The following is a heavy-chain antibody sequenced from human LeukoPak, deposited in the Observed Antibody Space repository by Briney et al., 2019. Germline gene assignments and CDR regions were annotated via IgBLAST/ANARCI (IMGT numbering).Heavy chain of an antibody. Sequence: GGSLRLSCAASGFTFSSYAMSWVRQAPGKGLEWVSAISGSGGSTYYADSVKGRFTISRDNSKNTLYLQMNSLRAEDTAVYYCARDNLLYDSSGYYYQGGHFDYWGQGTLVTVSS. CDR1: GFTFSSYA. CDR3: ARDNLLYDSSGYYYQGGHFDY. CDR2: ISGSGGST. J-gene: IGHJ4*02. D-gene: IGHD3-22*01. V-gene: IGHV3-23*01.